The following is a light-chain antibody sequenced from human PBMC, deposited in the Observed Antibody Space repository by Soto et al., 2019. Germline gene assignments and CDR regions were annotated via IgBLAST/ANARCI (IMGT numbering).Light chain of an antibody. CDR2: WAS. J-gene: IGKJ1*01. CDR3: QQYYSPWT. Sequence: DIVMTQSPDSLAVSLGERATINCKSSQSVLYRSNNKNYLAWYQQKPGQPPKLLIYWASTRESGVPDRFSGSGSGTDFTLTISSLQAEDVPVYYCQQYYSPWTFGQGTKVEIK. CDR1: QSVLYRSNNKNY. V-gene: IGKV4-1*01.